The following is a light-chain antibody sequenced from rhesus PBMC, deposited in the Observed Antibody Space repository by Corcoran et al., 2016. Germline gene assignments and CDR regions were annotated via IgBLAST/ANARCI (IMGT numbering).Light chain of an antibody. CDR1: QGISSW. V-gene: IGKV1-21*01. CDR3: QQYNTAPPT. CDR2: KAS. J-gene: IGKJ4*01. Sequence: DIQMTQSPSSLSASVGDTVTITRRASQGISSWLAWYQQKPGKAPKHLIYKASDLQSGVPSRFSGSGSGTYFTLTISSLQPEDFATYYCQQYNTAPPTFGGGTKVEIK.